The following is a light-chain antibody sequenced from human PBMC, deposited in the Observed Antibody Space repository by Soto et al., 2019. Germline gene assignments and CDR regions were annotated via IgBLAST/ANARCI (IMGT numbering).Light chain of an antibody. Sequence: QLVLTQSPSASASLGASVKLTCTLSSGHSSYAIAWHQQQPEKGPRYLMKLNGDGSHSKGDGIPDRFSGSSSGAERYLTISSLQYEDEADYYCQTWGTGIHVVFGGGTKLTVL. V-gene: IGLV4-69*01. J-gene: IGLJ2*01. CDR1: SGHSSYA. CDR2: LNGDGSH. CDR3: QTWGTGIHVV.